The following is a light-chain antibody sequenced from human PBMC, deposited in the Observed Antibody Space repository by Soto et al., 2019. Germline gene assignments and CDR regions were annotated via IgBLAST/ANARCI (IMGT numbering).Light chain of an antibody. Sequence: QSALTQPRSVSGSPGQSVTISCTGTSSDVGGYNYVSWYQQHPGKAPKLMIYDVSKRPSGVPDRFSGSKSGNTASLTISGLXAXDXADYYCCSYAGSYTLGVFGGGTKLTV. J-gene: IGLJ2*01. CDR1: SSDVGGYNY. V-gene: IGLV2-11*01. CDR2: DVS. CDR3: CSYAGSYTLGV.